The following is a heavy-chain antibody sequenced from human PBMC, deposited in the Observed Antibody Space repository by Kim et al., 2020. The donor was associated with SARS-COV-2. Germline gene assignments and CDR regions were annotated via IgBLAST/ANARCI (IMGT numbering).Heavy chain of an antibody. CDR2: IYHSGST. CDR1: GGSISSGGYS. Sequence: SETLSLTCAVSGGSISSGGYSWSWIRQPPGKGLEWIGYIYHSGSTYYNPSLKSRVTISVDRSKNQFSLKLSSVTAADTAVYYCARNDYGDYDAFDIWGQG. J-gene: IGHJ3*02. V-gene: IGHV4-30-2*01. D-gene: IGHD4-17*01. CDR3: ARNDYGDYDAFDI.